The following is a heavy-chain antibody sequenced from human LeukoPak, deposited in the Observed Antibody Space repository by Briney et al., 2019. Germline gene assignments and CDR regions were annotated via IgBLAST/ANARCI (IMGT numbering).Heavy chain of an antibody. Sequence: PSETLSLTCSVSGDSIKSHYWGWVRQPPGKRLEWIGYIYYTGSTNYNPSLESRVTISVDTSNNQFSLRLSSVTAADTAIYYRAAFSYGVYVGFDYWSQGTLVTVSS. CDR3: AAFSYGVYVGFDY. V-gene: IGHV4-59*08. D-gene: IGHD4-17*01. J-gene: IGHJ4*02. CDR1: GDSIKSHY. CDR2: IYYTGST.